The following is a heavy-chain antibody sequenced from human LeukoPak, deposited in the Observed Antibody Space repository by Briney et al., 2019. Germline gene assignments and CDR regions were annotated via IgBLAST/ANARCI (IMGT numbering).Heavy chain of an antibody. Sequence: SETLSLTCTVSGGSISSYYWGWIRQPPGKGLEWIGYIYYSGSTNYNPSLKSRVTISVDTSKNQFSLKLSSVTAADTAVYYCARTWARGYCSGGSCYGDWFDPWGQGTLVTVSS. CDR3: ARTWARGYCSGGSCYGDWFDP. CDR2: IYYSGST. V-gene: IGHV4-59*01. D-gene: IGHD2-15*01. J-gene: IGHJ5*02. CDR1: GGSISSYY.